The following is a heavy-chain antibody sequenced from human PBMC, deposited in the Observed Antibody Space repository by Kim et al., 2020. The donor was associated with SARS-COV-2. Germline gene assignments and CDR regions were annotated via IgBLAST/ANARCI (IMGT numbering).Heavy chain of an antibody. V-gene: IGHV3-74*03. CDR1: GFTFSSYW. J-gene: IGHJ4*02. Sequence: GGSLRLSCAASGFTFSSYWMNWVRQVPGKGLVWVSRINGDGSRTTYADSVKGRFTISRDNAKNTLDLQINSLRVEDAALYYCARGKYDFDYWGQATLVTV. D-gene: IGHD6-13*01. CDR2: INGDGSRT. CDR3: ARGKYDFDY.